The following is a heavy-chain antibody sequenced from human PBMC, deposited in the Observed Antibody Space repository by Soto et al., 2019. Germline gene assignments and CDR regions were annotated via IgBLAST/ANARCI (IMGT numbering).Heavy chain of an antibody. CDR1: GYTFTSYG. J-gene: IGHJ6*02. V-gene: IGHV1-18*01. Sequence: QVQLVQSGAEVKKPGASVKVSCKASGYTFTSYGISWVRQAPGQGLEWMGWISAYNGNTNYAQKLQGRVTMNTDTSTSTAYMELRSLRSDDTAVYYCARDGEYYGSGSYHYYGMDVWGQGTTVTVSS. D-gene: IGHD3-10*01. CDR2: ISAYNGNT. CDR3: ARDGEYYGSGSYHYYGMDV.